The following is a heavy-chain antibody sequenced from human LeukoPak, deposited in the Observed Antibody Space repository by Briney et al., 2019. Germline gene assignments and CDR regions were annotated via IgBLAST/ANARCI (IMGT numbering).Heavy chain of an antibody. CDR1: GGSISSYY. J-gene: IGHJ6*03. D-gene: IGHD5-12*01. Sequence: PSETLSLTCTVSGGSISSYYWSWIRQPPGKGLEWIGSICHSGSTYYNPSLKSRVTISVDTSKNQFSLKLSSVTAADTAVYYCARVYSGYQVYYYYYYMDVWGKGTTVTVSS. CDR2: ICHSGST. CDR3: ARVYSGYQVYYYYYYMDV. V-gene: IGHV4-38-2*02.